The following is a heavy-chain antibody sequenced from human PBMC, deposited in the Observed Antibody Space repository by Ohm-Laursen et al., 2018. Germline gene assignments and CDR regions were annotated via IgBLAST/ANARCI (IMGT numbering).Heavy chain of an antibody. J-gene: IGHJ4*02. CDR1: GYTFTGYY. CDR2: INPNSGGT. D-gene: IGHD6-19*01. Sequence: SVKVSCKASGYTFTGYYMHWVRQAPGQGLEWMGWINPNSGGTNYAQKFQGRVTMTRDTSISTAYMELSRLRSDDTAVYYCARVGSSQWLVHDYWGQGTLVTVSS. CDR3: ARVGSSQWLVHDY. V-gene: IGHV1-2*02.